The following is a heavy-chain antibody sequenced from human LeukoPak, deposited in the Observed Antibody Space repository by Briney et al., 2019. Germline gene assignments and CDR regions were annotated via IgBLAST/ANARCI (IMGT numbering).Heavy chain of an antibody. CDR1: GGSFSGYY. CDR3: ARAVGAHPLYYYYYYMDV. Sequence: PSETLSLTCAVYGGSFSGYYWSWIRQPPGKGLEWIGYIYYSGSTKYNPSLKSRVTISVDTSKNQFSLKLSSVTAADTAVYYYARAVGAHPLYYYYYYMDVWGKGTTVTISS. CDR2: IYYSGST. V-gene: IGHV4-59*01. J-gene: IGHJ6*03. D-gene: IGHD1-26*01.